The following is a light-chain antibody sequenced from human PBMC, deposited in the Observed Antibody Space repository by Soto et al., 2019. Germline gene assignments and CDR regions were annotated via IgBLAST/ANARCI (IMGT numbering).Light chain of an antibody. Sequence: EIVMTQSPATLSVSPGERVTLSCRASQSVSSNLAWYQQKPGQAPRLLIYGASTRATGIPVRFSGSGSGTEFTLTISSLQSEDFAVYFCQQYDDWLRLTFGGGTKVDIK. CDR3: QQYDDWLRLT. J-gene: IGKJ4*01. CDR1: QSVSSN. CDR2: GAS. V-gene: IGKV3-15*01.